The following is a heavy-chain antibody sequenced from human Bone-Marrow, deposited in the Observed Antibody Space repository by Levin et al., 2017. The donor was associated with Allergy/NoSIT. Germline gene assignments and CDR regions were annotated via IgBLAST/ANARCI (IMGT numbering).Heavy chain of an antibody. CDR3: ARVSSSYEFDI. D-gene: IGHD6-13*01. Sequence: SSETLSLTCSISGGLFSSYYWNWIRQPPGKGLEWIGHIYYSGSTKYSPSFESRVTMLVDMSKTQFSLKLSSVTAADTAVYFCARVSSSYEFDIWGPGTKVTVSS. CDR1: GGLFSSYY. CDR2: IYYSGST. J-gene: IGHJ3*02. V-gene: IGHV4-59*01.